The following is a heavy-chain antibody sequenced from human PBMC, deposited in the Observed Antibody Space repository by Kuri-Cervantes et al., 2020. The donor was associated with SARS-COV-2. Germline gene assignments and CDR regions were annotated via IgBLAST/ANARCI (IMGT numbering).Heavy chain of an antibody. CDR2: ISTDGTIT. CDR1: GFTLGNHG. J-gene: IGHJ4*02. D-gene: IGHD1-1*01. CDR3: AKETGEAGSSWMSYFDN. Sequence: GGSLRLSCAAAGFTLGNHGMHWVRQAPGKGLEWLAVISTDGTITHYADSVKGRFTISRDNSKSTLYLEMNSLRDEDTGVYDCAKETGEAGSSWMSYFDNWGLGTQVTDSS. V-gene: IGHV3-30*18.